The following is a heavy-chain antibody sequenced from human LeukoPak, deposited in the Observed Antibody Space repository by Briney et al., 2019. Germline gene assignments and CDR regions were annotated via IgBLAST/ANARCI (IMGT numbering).Heavy chain of an antibody. CDR3: AKSYERFFGVVPPHYYFDY. CDR2: ISGSGGST. D-gene: IGHD3-3*01. J-gene: IGHJ4*02. V-gene: IGHV3-23*01. Sequence: PGGSLRLSCAASGFTFSSYAMSWVRQAPGKGLEWVSAISGSGGSTYYADSVKGRFTISRDNSKNTLYLQMNSLRAEDTAVYYFAKSYERFFGVVPPHYYFDYWGQGTLVTVSS. CDR1: GFTFSSYA.